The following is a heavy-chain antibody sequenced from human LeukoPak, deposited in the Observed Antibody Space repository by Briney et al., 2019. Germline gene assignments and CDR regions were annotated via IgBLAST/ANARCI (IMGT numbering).Heavy chain of an antibody. D-gene: IGHD2/OR15-2a*01. Sequence: SETLSLTCTVSGGSISSNSYYWGWVRQPPGKGLEWIASIYHRGSTYYNPSLESRVTISVDTSKNQFSLNLSSVTAADTAVYFCARHGRPIRRFDELLGNRNSPYFFDYWGQGNLVSVSS. V-gene: IGHV4-39*01. CDR2: IYHRGST. CDR1: GGSISSNSYY. CDR3: ARHGRPIRRFDELLGNRNSPYFFDY. J-gene: IGHJ4*02.